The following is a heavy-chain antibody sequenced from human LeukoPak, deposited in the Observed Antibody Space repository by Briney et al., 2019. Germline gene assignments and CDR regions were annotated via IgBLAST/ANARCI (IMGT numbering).Heavy chain of an antibody. D-gene: IGHD2-8*02. V-gene: IGHV4-39*07. CDR1: GGSITYY. J-gene: IGHJ4*02. CDR3: TRAQGTGLVDY. CDR2: IYYSGST. Sequence: SETLSLTCSVSGGSITYYWVWLRQPPGKGLEWIGSIYYSGSTYYNPSLKSRVTLSLDTSNKRFSLKLNSVTAADTAMYYCTRAQGTGLVDYWGQGTPVTVSS.